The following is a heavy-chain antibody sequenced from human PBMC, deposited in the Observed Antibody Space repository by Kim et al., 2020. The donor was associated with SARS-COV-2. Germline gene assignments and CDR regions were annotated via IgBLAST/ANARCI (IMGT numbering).Heavy chain of an antibody. J-gene: IGHJ4*02. CDR3: ARDRASHYFDY. CDR2: K. D-gene: IGHD2-2*01. V-gene: IGHV3-30*01. Sequence: KYPGASRKGRFTISRDNSKNTLYVQMNSLRAEDTALYYCARDRASHYFDYWGQGTLVTVSS.